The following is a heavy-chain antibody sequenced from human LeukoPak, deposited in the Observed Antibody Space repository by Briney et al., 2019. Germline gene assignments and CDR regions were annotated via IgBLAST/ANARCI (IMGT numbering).Heavy chain of an antibody. CDR3: ARGGYCSSTSCYRYWFDP. CDR2: INHSGST. J-gene: IGHJ5*02. V-gene: IGHV4-34*01. Sequence: SETLSLTCAVYGGSFSGYYWSWLREPPGKGLEGIGEINHSGSTNYSTSLKSRVTISADTSKNQFSLKLSSVTAADTAVYYCARGGYCSSTSCYRYWFDPWGQGTLVTVSS. D-gene: IGHD2-2*01. CDR1: GGSFSGYY.